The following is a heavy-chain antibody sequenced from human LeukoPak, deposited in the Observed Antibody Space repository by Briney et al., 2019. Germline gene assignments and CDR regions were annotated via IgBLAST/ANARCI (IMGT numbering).Heavy chain of an antibody. CDR3: ARLQWSGSYYDAFDI. V-gene: IGHV4-59*01. Sequence: SETLSLTCTVSGGSISSYYWSWIRQPPGKGLEWIGYFYYSGSTNYNPSLKSRVTISVDTSTNQLSLKLSSVTAADTAVYYCARLQWSGSYYDAFDIWGQGTMVTASS. CDR2: FYYSGST. CDR1: GGSISSYY. D-gene: IGHD1-26*01. J-gene: IGHJ3*02.